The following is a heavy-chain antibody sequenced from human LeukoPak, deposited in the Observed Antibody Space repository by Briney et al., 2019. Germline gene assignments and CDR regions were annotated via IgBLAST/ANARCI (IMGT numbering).Heavy chain of an antibody. J-gene: IGHJ6*03. CDR2: ISNSGKTI. CDR1: GFAFTSYE. V-gene: IGHV3-48*03. D-gene: IGHD2-21*01. Sequence: PGGSLRLSCAASGFAFTSYEMNWVRQAPGKGLEWVSYISNSGKTIYYADSVKGRFTISRDNAKNSLYLQMNSLRAEDTAVYYCARLYRPGYFYYMHVWGKGTTVTVPS. CDR3: ARLYRPGYFYYMHV.